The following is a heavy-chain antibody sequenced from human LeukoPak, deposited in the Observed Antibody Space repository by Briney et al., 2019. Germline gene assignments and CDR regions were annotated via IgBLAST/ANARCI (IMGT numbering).Heavy chain of an antibody. J-gene: IGHJ4*02. CDR3: AKDLGRYRNNFFDY. Sequence: GGTLRLSCAASGFTFSSIAMSWVRQAPDKGLEWVSTISGSGGGTYYADSVKGRFTISRDDSKNTLYLQMNSLRADDTAVYYCAKDLGRYRNNFFDYWGQGNLVTVSS. V-gene: IGHV3-23*01. CDR2: ISGSGGGT. CDR1: GFTFSSIA. D-gene: IGHD1-26*01.